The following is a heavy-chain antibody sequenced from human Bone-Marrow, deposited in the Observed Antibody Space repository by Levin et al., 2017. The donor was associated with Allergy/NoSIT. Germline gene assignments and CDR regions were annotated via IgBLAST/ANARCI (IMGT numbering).Heavy chain of an antibody. CDR2: IKSKTDGGTT. D-gene: IGHD3-10*01. CDR3: TTETGALWFVESLDY. J-gene: IGHJ4*02. V-gene: IGHV3-15*01. Sequence: MSRVQQAPGKGLEWVGRIKSKTDGGTTDYAAPVKGRFTISRDDSKNTLYLQMNSLKTEDTAVYYCTTETGALWFVESLDYWGQGTLVTVSS.